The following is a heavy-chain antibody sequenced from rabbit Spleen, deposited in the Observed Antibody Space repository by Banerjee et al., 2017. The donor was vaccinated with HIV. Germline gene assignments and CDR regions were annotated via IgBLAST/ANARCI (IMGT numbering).Heavy chain of an antibody. V-gene: IGHV1S45*01. CDR3: ARDTGTSFSTYGMDL. Sequence: QEQLKESGGGLVKPEGSLTLTCKASGFSFSDRDVMCWVRQAPGKGLEWIGCINTATGKPVYASWAKGRFTISKTSSNTVTLQMTTLTAADTATYFCARDTGTSFSTYGMDLWGQGTLVTVS. J-gene: IGHJ6*01. CDR2: INTATGKP. CDR1: GFSFSDRDV. D-gene: IGHD8-1*01.